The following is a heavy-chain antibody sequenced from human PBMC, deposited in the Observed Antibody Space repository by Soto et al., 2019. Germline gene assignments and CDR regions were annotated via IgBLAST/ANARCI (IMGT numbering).Heavy chain of an antibody. CDR3: TDMLGQWLPRD. CDR1: GGSISGSSYY. J-gene: IGHJ4*02. CDR2: IYYSGAA. D-gene: IGHD6-19*01. Sequence: SETLSLTCTVSGGSISGSSYYWGWIRQPPGKGLEWIGTIYYSGAAYYNPSLQSRVTISVDTSSNQFSMKLNSVTAADTAVYYWTDMLGQWLPRDWGQGTVVTVSS. V-gene: IGHV4-39*01.